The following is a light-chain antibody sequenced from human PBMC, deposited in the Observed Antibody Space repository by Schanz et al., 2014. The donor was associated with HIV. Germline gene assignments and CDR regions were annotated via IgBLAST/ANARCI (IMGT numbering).Light chain of an antibody. CDR2: DVS. CDR3: CSYAGTYTWV. V-gene: IGLV2-14*03. CDR1: SSDVGDYNY. Sequence: QSALTQPASVSGSPGQSITISCTGTSSDVGDYNYVSWYQHHPGKAPKVMIYDVSSRPSGVSNRFSGSKSGNTASLTISGLQSDDEAYYHCCSYAGTYTWVFGGGTKLTVL. J-gene: IGLJ3*02.